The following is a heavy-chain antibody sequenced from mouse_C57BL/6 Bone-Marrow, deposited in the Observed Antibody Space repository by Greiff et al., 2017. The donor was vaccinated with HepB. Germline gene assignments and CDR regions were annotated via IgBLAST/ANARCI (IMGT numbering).Heavy chain of an antibody. V-gene: IGHV1-5*01. CDR1: GYTFTSYW. Sequence: EVQLQQSGTVLARPGASVKMSCKTSGYTFTSYWMHWVKQRPGQGLEWRGAIYPGNSDTSYNQKFKGKAKLTAVTSASTAYMELSSLTNEESAVYYCTRYYGRDYWGQGTTLTVSS. CDR3: TRYYGRDY. CDR2: IYPGNSDT. D-gene: IGHD1-1*01. J-gene: IGHJ2*01.